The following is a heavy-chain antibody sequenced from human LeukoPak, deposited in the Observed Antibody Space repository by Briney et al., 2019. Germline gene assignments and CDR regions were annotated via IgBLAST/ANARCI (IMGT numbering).Heavy chain of an antibody. Sequence: ASVKVSCKASGYTFTSYYMHWVRQAPGQGLEWMGWINPNSGGTNYAQKFQGRVTMTRDTSISTAYMELSRLRSDGTAVYYCARDERYDSSGYPFDYWGQGTLVTVSS. D-gene: IGHD3-22*01. J-gene: IGHJ4*02. CDR1: GYTFTSYY. CDR3: ARDERYDSSGYPFDY. CDR2: INPNSGGT. V-gene: IGHV1-2*02.